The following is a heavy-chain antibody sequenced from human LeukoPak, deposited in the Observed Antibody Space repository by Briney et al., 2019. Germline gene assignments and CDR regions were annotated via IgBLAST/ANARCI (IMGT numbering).Heavy chain of an antibody. D-gene: IGHD3-22*01. CDR3: ARQYFDRTGYYYFDY. Sequence: SETLSLTCTVSGDAITGSSYYWGWIRQSPGKGLEWIGSMYYSGNTYSNPSLESRVTMSTDTSKNQFSLKLNSVSVADTAVYYCARQYFDRTGYYYFDYWGQGTLVIVSS. CDR1: GDAITGSSYY. J-gene: IGHJ4*02. V-gene: IGHV4-39*01. CDR2: MYYSGNT.